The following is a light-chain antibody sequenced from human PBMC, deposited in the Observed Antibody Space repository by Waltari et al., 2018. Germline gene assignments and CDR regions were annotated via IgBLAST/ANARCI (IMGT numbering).Light chain of an antibody. CDR3: QSYDTSLSVV. Sequence: VSGAPGQRVSISCTGSGSNLGAGYDVHWYQQHPGKAPKLLIYGTSTRPPGVPDRFFGSQSGTSASLAITALQAEDEAEYYCQSYDTSLSVVFGGGTKLTVL. V-gene: IGLV1-40*01. J-gene: IGLJ2*01. CDR1: GSNLGAGYD. CDR2: GTS.